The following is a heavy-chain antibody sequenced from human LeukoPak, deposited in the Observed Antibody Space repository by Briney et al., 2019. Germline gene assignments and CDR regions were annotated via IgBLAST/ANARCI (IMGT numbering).Heavy chain of an antibody. V-gene: IGHV1-2*02. CDR3: ARARESGYTTELDY. J-gene: IGHJ4*02. D-gene: IGHD3-3*01. Sequence: GASVKVSCKASGYTFTGYYMHWVRQAPGQGLEWMGWINPNSGGTNYAQKFQGRVTMTRDTSISTAYMELSRLRSDDTAVYYCARARESGYTTELDYWGQGTLVTVSS. CDR2: INPNSGGT. CDR1: GYTFTGYY.